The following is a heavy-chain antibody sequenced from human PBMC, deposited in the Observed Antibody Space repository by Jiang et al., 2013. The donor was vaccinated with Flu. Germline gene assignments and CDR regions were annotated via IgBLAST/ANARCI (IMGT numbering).Heavy chain of an antibody. J-gene: IGHJ6*03. CDR2: ISGSGGST. Sequence: QLLESGGGLVQPGGSLRLSCAASGFTFSSYAMSWVRQAPGKGLEWVSAISGSGGSTYYADSVKGRFTISRDNSKNTLYLQMNSLRAEDTAVYYCAKAGLPMRFLGPYYYYMDVWGKGTTVTVSS. CDR1: GFTFSSYA. CDR3: AKAGLPMRFLGPYYYYMDV. D-gene: IGHD3-3*01. V-gene: IGHV3-23*01.